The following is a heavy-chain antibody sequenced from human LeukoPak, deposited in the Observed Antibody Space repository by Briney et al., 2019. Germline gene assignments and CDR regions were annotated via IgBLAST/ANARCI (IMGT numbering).Heavy chain of an antibody. CDR2: ISYDGSNK. J-gene: IGHJ3*01. V-gene: IGHV3-30*01. CDR3: ARESHDYGGNEL. CDR1: GFTFSSYA. Sequence: GGSLRLSCAASGFTFSSYAMHWVRQAPGKGLELVAVISYDGSNKYYADSVKGRFTISRDNSKNTLYLQMNSLRAEDTAVYYCARESHDYGGNELWGQGTMVTVSS. D-gene: IGHD4-23*01.